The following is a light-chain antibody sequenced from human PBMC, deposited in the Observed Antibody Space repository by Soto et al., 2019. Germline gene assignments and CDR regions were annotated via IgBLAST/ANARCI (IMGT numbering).Light chain of an antibody. CDR3: QQSYTTPYT. Sequence: DIQMTQSPSSLSASVGDRVTITCRASQSINRYLNWYQQKPGKAPKLLIYAASNLQSGVPSRFSGSRSGTDFTLTISSLQPEDFATYYCQQSYTTPYTFGQGTKLEI. V-gene: IGKV1-39*01. CDR2: AAS. CDR1: QSINRY. J-gene: IGKJ2*01.